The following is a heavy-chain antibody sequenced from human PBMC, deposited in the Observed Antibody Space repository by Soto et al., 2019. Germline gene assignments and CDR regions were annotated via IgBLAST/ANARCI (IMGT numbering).Heavy chain of an antibody. CDR1: GGSFSGYY. J-gene: IGHJ4*02. V-gene: IGHV4-34*01. D-gene: IGHD6-19*01. CDR2: INHSGST. Sequence: ATLSLTCAVYGGSFSGYYWSWIRQPPGKGLEWIGEINHSGSTNYNPSLKSRVTISVDTSKNQFSLKLSSVTAADTAVYYCARGRGWYDYWGQGTLVTVSS. CDR3: ARGRGWYDY.